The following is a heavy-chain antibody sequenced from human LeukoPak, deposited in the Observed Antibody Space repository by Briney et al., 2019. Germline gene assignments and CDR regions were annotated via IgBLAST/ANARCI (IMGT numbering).Heavy chain of an antibody. J-gene: IGHJ4*02. CDR1: GYTSTSYG. D-gene: IGHD3-10*01. V-gene: IGHV1-18*01. CDR3: ARISLVRGSPGDF. CDR2: ISTYNGNT. Sequence: GASVKVSCKASGYTSTSYGISWVRQAPGQGLEWMGWISTYNGNTNYAQNLQGRVIMTTDTSTSTAYMELRSLRSDDTAVYYCARISLVRGSPGDFWGQGTLVTVSS.